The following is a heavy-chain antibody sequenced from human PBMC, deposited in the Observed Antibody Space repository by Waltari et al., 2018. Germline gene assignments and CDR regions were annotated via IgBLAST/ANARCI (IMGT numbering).Heavy chain of an antibody. CDR3: ARGIASAGRPAGHYYYYMDV. Sequence: QVQLVQSGAEVKKPLASVKVSCKASGYTFTRYDINWVRQATGQGSEWMGWMNPNSGNTGYAKKFQDRITMTRNTSISTAHMELSGLTSEDTAVYYCARGIASAGRPAGHYYYYMDVWGKGTTVTVSS. J-gene: IGHJ6*03. CDR1: GYTFTRYD. CDR2: MNPNSGNT. V-gene: IGHV1-8*01. D-gene: IGHD6-13*01.